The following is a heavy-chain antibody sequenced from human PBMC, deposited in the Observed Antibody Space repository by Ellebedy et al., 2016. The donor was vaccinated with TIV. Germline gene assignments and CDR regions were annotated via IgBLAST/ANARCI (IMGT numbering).Heavy chain of an antibody. CDR2: IYHSGST. CDR3: ARDYGDYGIDY. V-gene: IGHV4-30-2*01. J-gene: IGHJ4*02. Sequence: SWVRQAPGKGLEWIGYIYHSGSTYYNPSLKSRVTISVDRSKNQFSLKLSSVTAADTAVYYCARDYGDYGIDYWGQGTLVTVSS. D-gene: IGHD4-17*01.